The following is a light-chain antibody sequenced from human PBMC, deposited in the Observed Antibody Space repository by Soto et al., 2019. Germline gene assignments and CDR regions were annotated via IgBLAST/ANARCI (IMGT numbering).Light chain of an antibody. J-gene: IGLJ2*01. Sequence: QSALTQPPSASGTPGQRVTISCSGSNSNIGSNAVNWYQHLPGTAPKLLIYSDDQRPSGVPDRFSGSKSGTSASLAISGLQSEDEADYYCAPWDDDLNGVVFGGGTQLTVL. CDR1: NSNIGSNA. CDR3: APWDDDLNGVV. V-gene: IGLV1-44*01. CDR2: SDD.